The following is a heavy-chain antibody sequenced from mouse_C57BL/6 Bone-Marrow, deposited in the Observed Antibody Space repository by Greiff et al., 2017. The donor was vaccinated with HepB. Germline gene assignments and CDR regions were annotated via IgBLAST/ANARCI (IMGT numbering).Heavy chain of an antibody. V-gene: IGHV5-9-1*02. Sequence: EVKVVESGEGLVKPGGSLKLSCAASGFTFSSYAMSWVRQTPEKRLEWVAYISSGGDYIYYADTVKGRFTISRDNARNTLYLQMSSLKSEDTAMYYCTRSLSYYGSSYAMDYWGQGTSVTVSS. D-gene: IGHD1-1*01. CDR2: ISSGGDYI. CDR1: GFTFSSYA. CDR3: TRSLSYYGSSYAMDY. J-gene: IGHJ4*01.